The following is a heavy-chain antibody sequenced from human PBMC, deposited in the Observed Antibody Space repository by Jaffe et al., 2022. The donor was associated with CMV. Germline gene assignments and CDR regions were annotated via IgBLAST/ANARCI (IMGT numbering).Heavy chain of an antibody. CDR3: ARGLGWFGELLSSPDWFDP. CDR1: GYTFTSYD. Sequence: QVQLVQSGAEVKKPGASVKVSCKASGYTFTSYDINWVRQATGQGLEWMGWMNPNSGNTGYAQKFQGRVTMTRNTSISTAYMELSSLRSEDTAVYYCARGLGWFGELLSSPDWFDPWGQGTLVTVSS. J-gene: IGHJ5*02. D-gene: IGHD3-10*01. V-gene: IGHV1-8*01. CDR2: MNPNSGNT.